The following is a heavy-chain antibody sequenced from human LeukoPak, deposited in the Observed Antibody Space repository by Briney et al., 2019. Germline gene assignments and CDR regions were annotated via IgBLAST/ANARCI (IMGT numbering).Heavy chain of an antibody. V-gene: IGHV4-34*01. CDR2: INHSGST. CDR1: GGSFSGYY. Sequence: SETLSLTCAVHGGSFSGYYWSWIRQPPGKGLEWIGEINHSGSTNYNPSLKSRVTISVDTSKNQFSLKLSSVTAADTAVYYCARVRDYYGSGSYDYWGQGTLVTVSS. D-gene: IGHD3-10*01. J-gene: IGHJ4*02. CDR3: ARVRDYYGSGSYDY.